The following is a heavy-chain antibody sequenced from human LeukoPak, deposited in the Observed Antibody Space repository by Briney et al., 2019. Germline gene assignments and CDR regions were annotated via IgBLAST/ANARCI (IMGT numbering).Heavy chain of an antibody. Sequence: GGSLRLSCAASGFTFSDYYMSWIRQAPGKGLEWVSYISSSGSTIYYADSVKGRFTISRDNAKNSLYLQMNSLRAEDTAVYYCAGDPEIVVVITEDYGMDVWGQGTTVTVSS. CDR3: AGDPEIVVVITEDYGMDV. D-gene: IGHD3-22*01. CDR2: ISSSGSTI. J-gene: IGHJ6*02. CDR1: GFTFSDYY. V-gene: IGHV3-11*01.